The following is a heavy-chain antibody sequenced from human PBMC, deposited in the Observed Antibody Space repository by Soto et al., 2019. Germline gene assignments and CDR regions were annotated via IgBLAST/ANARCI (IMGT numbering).Heavy chain of an antibody. CDR2: TYYRSKWYN. Sequence: SPSLSLSCAISGESVSSKSAACNWIRQCPSRGLEWLGRTYYRSKWYNDYAVSVKNRITINPDTSKNQFSLQLNSVTPKDTSVYYCARVAAIWGYCSGVSCLKYNSFDPWGQGTMVSVFS. CDR1: GESVSSKSAA. CDR3: ARVAAIWGYCSGVSCLKYNSFDP. V-gene: IGHV6-1*01. D-gene: IGHD2-15*01. J-gene: IGHJ5*02.